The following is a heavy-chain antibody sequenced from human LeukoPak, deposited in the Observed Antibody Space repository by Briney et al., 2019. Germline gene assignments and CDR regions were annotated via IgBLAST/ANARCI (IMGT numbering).Heavy chain of an antibody. D-gene: IGHD3-22*01. CDR1: GGSISSGGYY. CDR3: ARGRAEDFYDSSGYLGEYYFDY. J-gene: IGHJ4*02. V-gene: IGHV4-31*03. CDR2: IYYSGST. Sequence: SQTLSLTCTASGGSISSGGYYWSWIRQHPGKGLEWIGYIYYSGSTYYNPSLKSRVTISVDTSKNQFSLKLSSVTAADTAVYYCARGRAEDFYDSSGYLGEYYFDYWGQGTLVTVSS.